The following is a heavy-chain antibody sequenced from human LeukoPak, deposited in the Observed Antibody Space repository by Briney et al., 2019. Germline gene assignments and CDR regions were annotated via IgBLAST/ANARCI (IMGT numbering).Heavy chain of an antibody. Sequence: QPGGSLRLSCEASGFTFSSDWIHWVRHAPGKGLVSVSCFNTDGTGTTYADSVKGRFTISRDNAKNTVYMQMNSLRVEDTAVYYCAKDPRIVVVHDAFDTWGQGTMVTVSS. J-gene: IGHJ3*02. V-gene: IGHV3-74*01. CDR2: FNTDGTGT. CDR1: GFTFSSDW. CDR3: AKDPRIVVVHDAFDT. D-gene: IGHD3-22*01.